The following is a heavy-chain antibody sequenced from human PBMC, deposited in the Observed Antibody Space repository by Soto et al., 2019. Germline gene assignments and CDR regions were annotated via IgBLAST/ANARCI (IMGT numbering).Heavy chain of an antibody. CDR2: ISQSGNT. V-gene: IGHV4-34*01. CDR1: SGSFSGYY. CDR3: ARAPKVSGSSQTRPDF. J-gene: IGHJ4*02. D-gene: IGHD6-6*01. Sequence: WETLSLTCSIYSGSFSGYYWSWIRQPPGKGLEWIGEISQSGNTNYSPSLKSRVSISIDTSKKQFSLNLASVSAADTAVYYCARAPKVSGSSQTRPDFWGQGTLVTVSS.